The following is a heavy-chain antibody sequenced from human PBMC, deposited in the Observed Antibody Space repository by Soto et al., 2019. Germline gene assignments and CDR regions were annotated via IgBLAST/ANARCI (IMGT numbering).Heavy chain of an antibody. CDR3: ANLAVVGATA. J-gene: IGHJ5*02. D-gene: IGHD1-26*01. CDR2: ISSSGSTI. CDR1: GFTFSSYE. V-gene: IGHV3-48*03. Sequence: GGSLRLSCAASGFTFSSYEMNWVRQAPGKGLEWVSYISSSGSTIYYADSVKGRFTISRDNAKNSLYLQMNSLRAEDTAVYYCANLAVVGATAWGQGTLVTVPQ.